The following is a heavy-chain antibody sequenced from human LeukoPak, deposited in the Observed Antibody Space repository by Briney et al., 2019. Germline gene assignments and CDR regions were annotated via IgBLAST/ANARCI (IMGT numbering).Heavy chain of an antibody. V-gene: IGHV4-59*08. Sequence: PSETLSLTCSVSGGSISSDYWSWIRQPPGKGLEWIGYIYYSGSTNYNPSLSSRVTISLDTSKNQFSLMLRSLTAADTAVYYCARRYTASPGERFDYWGQGTLVTVSS. CDR3: ARRYTASPGERFDY. CDR2: IYYSGST. CDR1: GGSISSDY. J-gene: IGHJ4*02. D-gene: IGHD2-2*02.